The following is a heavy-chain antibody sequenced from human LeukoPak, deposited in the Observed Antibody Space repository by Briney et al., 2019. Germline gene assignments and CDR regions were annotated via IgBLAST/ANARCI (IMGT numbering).Heavy chain of an antibody. CDR2: IYYSGST. CDR1: GGSISSYY. Sequence: SETLSLTCTVSGGSISSYYWSWIRQPPGKGLEWIGYIYYSGSTNYNPSLKSRVTISVDTSKNQFSLKLSSVTAADTAVYYCAAHAVYSSSWYLTKYNWFDPWGQGTLVTVSS. CDR3: AAHAVYSSSWYLTKYNWFDP. J-gene: IGHJ5*02. V-gene: IGHV4-59*01. D-gene: IGHD6-13*01.